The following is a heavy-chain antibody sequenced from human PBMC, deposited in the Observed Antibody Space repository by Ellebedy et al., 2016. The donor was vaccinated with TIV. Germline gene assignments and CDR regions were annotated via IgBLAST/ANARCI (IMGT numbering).Heavy chain of an antibody. CDR3: ARSYYGSGSPDY. CDR2: ISKNSGSV. Sequence: SLKISCVGSGFRFDDYAMHWVRQAPGKGLEWVSGISKNSGSVGYADPVKGRFTISRDNAKNSLYLQMNSLRGEDTALYYCARSYYGSGSPDYWGQGTLVTVSS. D-gene: IGHD3-10*01. V-gene: IGHV3-9*01. J-gene: IGHJ4*02. CDR1: GFRFDDYA.